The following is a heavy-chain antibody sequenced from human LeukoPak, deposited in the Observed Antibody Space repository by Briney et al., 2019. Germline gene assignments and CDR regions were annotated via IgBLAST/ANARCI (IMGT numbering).Heavy chain of an antibody. CDR3: ARVTTGPADYYYYYMDV. V-gene: IGHV3-23*01. CDR2: ISGSGGNT. J-gene: IGHJ6*03. CDR1: GFTFSSHG. Sequence: GGSLRHSCAASGFTFSSHGINWVRQAPGKGLEWVSGISGSGGNTYYAESVKGRFTISRDNSKNTLYLQMNSLRSDDTAVYYCARVTTGPADYYYYYMDVWDKGTTVTISS. D-gene: IGHD1-1*01.